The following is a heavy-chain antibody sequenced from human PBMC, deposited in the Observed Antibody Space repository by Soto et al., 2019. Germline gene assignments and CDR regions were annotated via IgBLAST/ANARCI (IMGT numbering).Heavy chain of an antibody. J-gene: IGHJ4*02. Sequence: LSCEASGFTFDDYAMHWVRQAPGKGLEWVSGISWNSGSINYADSVKGRLTISRDNAKNSLYLQMNSLRAEDTAFYYCAKDSGGSGTYYFDYWGQGTLVIVSS. D-gene: IGHD3-10*01. CDR1: GFTFDDYA. V-gene: IGHV3-9*01. CDR3: AKDSGGSGTYYFDY. CDR2: ISWNSGSI.